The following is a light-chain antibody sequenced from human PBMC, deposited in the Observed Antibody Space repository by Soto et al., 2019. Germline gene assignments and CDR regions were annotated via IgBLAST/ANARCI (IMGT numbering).Light chain of an antibody. J-gene: IGLJ2*01. CDR1: TSDIGAYNY. CDR3: SSYTTINTVVV. V-gene: IGLV2-14*03. Sequence: QSALTQPASVSGSPGQSITISCTGTTSDIGAYNYVSWYQHHPGKAPKLLIYDVTDRPSGVSDRFSGSKSGNTASLTISGLLAEDEADYFCSSYTTINTVVVFGGGTKLPVL. CDR2: DVT.